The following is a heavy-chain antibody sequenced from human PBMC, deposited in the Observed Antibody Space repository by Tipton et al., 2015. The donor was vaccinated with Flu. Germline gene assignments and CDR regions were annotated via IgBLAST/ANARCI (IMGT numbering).Heavy chain of an antibody. V-gene: IGHV3-7*03. CDR1: GFTFSNYW. Sequence: SLRLSCAASGFTFSNYWMGWIRQAPRKGLEWVAHISQDGSEKYYVDSVKGRFTISRDNAKKSLYLQMNSLRAEDTAVYYCAAFCGGDCYILNYWGQGTLVTVSS. J-gene: IGHJ4*02. D-gene: IGHD2-21*01. CDR2: ISQDGSEK. CDR3: AAFCGGDCYILNY.